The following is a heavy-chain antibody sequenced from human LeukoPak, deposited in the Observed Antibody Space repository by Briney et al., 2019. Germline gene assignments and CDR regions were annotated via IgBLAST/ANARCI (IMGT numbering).Heavy chain of an antibody. V-gene: IGHV3-33*05. CDR1: GFRFSSYG. CDR2: ISYDGSNK. Sequence: GGSLRLSCAASGFRFSSYGMNWVRQAPGKGLEWVAHISYDGSNKYYVDSVKGRFTISRDNSKNTLYLQMNSLRAEDTAVYYCARDTYCYGSGSYFGYFDYWGQGTLVTVSS. CDR3: ARDTYCYGSGSYFGYFDY. J-gene: IGHJ4*02. D-gene: IGHD3-10*01.